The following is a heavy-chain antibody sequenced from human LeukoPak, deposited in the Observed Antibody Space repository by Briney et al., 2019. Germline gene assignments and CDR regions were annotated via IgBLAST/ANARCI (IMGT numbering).Heavy chain of an antibody. D-gene: IGHD5-12*01. CDR1: GYTFTSYY. V-gene: IGHV1-46*01. CDR2: INPSGGST. J-gene: IGHJ4*02. CDR3: ARDEVATIEGLVNYFDY. Sequence: ASVKLSCKASGYTFTSYYMHWVRQAPGQGLEWMGIINPSGGSTSYAQKFQGRVTMTRDTSTSTVYMELSSLRSEDTAVYYCARDEVATIEGLVNYFDYWGQGTLVTVSS.